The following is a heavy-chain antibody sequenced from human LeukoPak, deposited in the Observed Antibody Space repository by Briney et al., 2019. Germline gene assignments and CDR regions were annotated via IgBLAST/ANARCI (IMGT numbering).Heavy chain of an antibody. J-gene: IGHJ4*02. Sequence: GAAVKVSCKASVYTFTSYDINWVRPATGQGGEWMGWMNPNSGNTGYAQTFQGRVTMTRNTSISTAYMELSSLRSEDTAVYYCARGVFGVLIGIPYWGQGTLVTVSS. CDR2: MNPNSGNT. CDR3: ARGVFGVLIGIPY. D-gene: IGHD3-3*01. CDR1: VYTFTSYD. V-gene: IGHV1-8*01.